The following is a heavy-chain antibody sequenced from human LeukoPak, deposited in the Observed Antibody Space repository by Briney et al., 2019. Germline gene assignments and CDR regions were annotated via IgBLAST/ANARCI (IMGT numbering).Heavy chain of an antibody. D-gene: IGHD2-15*01. CDR2: IWYDGSKE. J-gene: IGHJ4*02. CDR3: AKDPVVVAATDSYFDY. Sequence: PGMSLRLSCAASGFTFSSYGMHWVRQAPGRGLEWVALIWYDGSKEYYEDSVKGRFTISRDNSKNTLYLQMNSLRAEDTAVYYCAKDPVVVAATDSYFDYWGQGTLVTVSS. V-gene: IGHV3-33*06. CDR1: GFTFSSYG.